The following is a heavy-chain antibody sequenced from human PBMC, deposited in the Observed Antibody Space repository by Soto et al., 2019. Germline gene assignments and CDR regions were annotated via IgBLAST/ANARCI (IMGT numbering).Heavy chain of an antibody. D-gene: IGHD6-25*01. V-gene: IGHV3-23*01. Sequence: EVQLLESGGGLVQPGRSQRLSCAASGFTFSNYAMSWVRQAPGQGLDWVSAISGSGGTTYYADSVKGRFTISRDNSKNTLFLQMNSLRAEDAAVYYCAKFFVETGSNSGWPWSFHYWGQGTLVTVS. CDR2: ISGSGGTT. J-gene: IGHJ4*02. CDR1: GFTFSNYA. CDR3: AKFFVETGSNSGWPWSFHY.